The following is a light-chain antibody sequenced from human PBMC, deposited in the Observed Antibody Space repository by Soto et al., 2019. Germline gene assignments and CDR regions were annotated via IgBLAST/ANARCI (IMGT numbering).Light chain of an antibody. J-gene: IGKJ1*01. CDR2: GAS. Sequence: EIVMTQSPATLSVSPGERASLSCRASQSVSSNLAWYQYTPGQAPRLLIYGASTRATGIPARFSGSGSGTEFTLTISSLQSGDFAVYYCQQYNNWPPWTFGQGTKVDIK. CDR3: QQYNNWPPWT. V-gene: IGKV3-15*01. CDR1: QSVSSN.